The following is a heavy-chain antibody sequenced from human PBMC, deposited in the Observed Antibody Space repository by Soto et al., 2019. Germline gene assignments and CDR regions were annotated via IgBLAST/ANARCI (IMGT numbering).Heavy chain of an antibody. Sequence: PSETLSLTCTVSGGSITRGGYYWSWIRQHPGKGLEWIGYIYNSGTTYYNPSLKSRVTISVDTSKNQFSLKLTSVTAADTAVYYCPRHPDSWGQGSLVPVSS. CDR1: GGSITRGGYY. J-gene: IGHJ1*01. CDR3: PRHPDS. V-gene: IGHV4-31*03. CDR2: IYNSGTT.